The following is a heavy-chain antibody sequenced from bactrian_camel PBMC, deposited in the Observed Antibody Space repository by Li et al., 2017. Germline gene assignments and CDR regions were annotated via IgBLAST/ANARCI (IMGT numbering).Heavy chain of an antibody. CDR3: AAFCSGGYWSFKY. D-gene: IGHD2*01. CDR1: VRPISSPFC. Sequence: VQLVESGGGSVQAGGALTLSCVVSVRPISSPFCMGWFRQAEGKEREGIAALNYDGSTTYVDSVKGRFNTSKDNANNILYLQMDSLQLEDTAMYYCAAFCSGGYWSFKYWGQGTQVTV. V-gene: IGHV3S53*01. J-gene: IGHJ4*01. CDR2: LNYDGST.